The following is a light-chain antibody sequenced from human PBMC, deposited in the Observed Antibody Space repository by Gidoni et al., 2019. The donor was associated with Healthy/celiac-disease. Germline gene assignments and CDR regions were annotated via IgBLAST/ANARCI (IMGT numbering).Light chain of an antibody. V-gene: IGKV1-39*01. Sequence: DIQMTQPPSPLSASAGDRITITCRASQRISSYLNWYQQKPGKAPKLLIYAASSWQSGIPSRFSGSGSGTDFTLTISSLQPEDFAVYYCQQCDSTPSTFGGGTKVEIK. CDR1: QRISSY. CDR2: AAS. CDR3: QQCDSTPST. J-gene: IGKJ4*01.